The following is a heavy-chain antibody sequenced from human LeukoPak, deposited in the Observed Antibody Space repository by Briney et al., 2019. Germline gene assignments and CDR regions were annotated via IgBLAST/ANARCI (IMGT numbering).Heavy chain of an antibody. Sequence: GGSLRLSCAASGFTFSSYSMNWVRQAPGKGLEWVSSISSSSSYIYYADSVKGRFTISRDNAKNSLYLQMNSLRAEDTAVYYCARGGYYDYVWGSYGAYGDYWGQGTLVTVSS. CDR2: ISSSSSYI. V-gene: IGHV3-21*01. CDR1: GFTFSSYS. J-gene: IGHJ4*02. D-gene: IGHD3-16*01. CDR3: ARGGYYDYVWGSYGAYGDY.